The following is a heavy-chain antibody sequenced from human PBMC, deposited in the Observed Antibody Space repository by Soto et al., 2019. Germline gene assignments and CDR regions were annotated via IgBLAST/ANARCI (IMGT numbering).Heavy chain of an antibody. CDR1: GFTFSSYA. J-gene: IGHJ6*02. CDR2: ISGSGGST. CDR3: ASEASDGPTVYYYYYYGMDV. Sequence: PGGSLRLSCAASGFTFSSYAMSWVRQAPGKGLEWVSAISGSGGSTYYADSVKGRFTISRDNSKNTLYLQMNSLRAEDTAVYYCASEASDGPTVYYYYYYGMDVWGQGTTVTVSS. D-gene: IGHD1-20*01. V-gene: IGHV3-23*01.